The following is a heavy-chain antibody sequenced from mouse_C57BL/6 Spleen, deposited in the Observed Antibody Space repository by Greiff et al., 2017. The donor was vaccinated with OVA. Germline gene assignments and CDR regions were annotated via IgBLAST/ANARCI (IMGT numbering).Heavy chain of an antibody. Sequence: VQGVESGPGLVAPSQSLSITCTVSGFSLTSYAISWVRQPPGKGLEWLGVIWTGGGTNYNSALKSRLSISKDNSKSQVFLKMNSLQTDDTARYYCARNTIYYYGSSPYWYFDVWGTGTTVTVSS. CDR3: ARNTIYYYGSSPYWYFDV. CDR2: IWTGGGT. J-gene: IGHJ1*03. D-gene: IGHD1-1*01. V-gene: IGHV2-9-1*01. CDR1: GFSLTSYA.